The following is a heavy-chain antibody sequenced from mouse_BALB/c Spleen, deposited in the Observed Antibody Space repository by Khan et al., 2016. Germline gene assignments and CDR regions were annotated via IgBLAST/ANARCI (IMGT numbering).Heavy chain of an antibody. D-gene: IGHD2-4*01. CDR2: IDPANGNT. CDR1: GFNIKDTY. CDR3: ARPDYLAY. V-gene: IGHV14-3*02. J-gene: IGHJ3*01. Sequence: VQLQQSGAELVKPGASVKLSCTASGFNIKDTYMHWVKQRPEQGLEWIGRIDPANGNTKYDPKFQGKATITAETSYNTAYLQLSSLTSEDTAVYYCARPDYLAYWGQGTLVTVSA.